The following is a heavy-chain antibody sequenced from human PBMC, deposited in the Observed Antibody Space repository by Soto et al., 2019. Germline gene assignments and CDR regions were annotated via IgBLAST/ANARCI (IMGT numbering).Heavy chain of an antibody. Sequence: GGSLRLSCAASGFTFSSYAMSWVRQAPGKGLEWVSAISGSGGSTYYADSVKGRFTISRDNSKNTLYLQMNSLRVEDTAVYYCGKDPNGDYIGAFDIWGQGTMVTVSS. J-gene: IGHJ3*02. CDR3: GKDPNGDYIGAFDI. CDR2: ISGSGGST. CDR1: GFTFSSYA. D-gene: IGHD4-17*01. V-gene: IGHV3-23*01.